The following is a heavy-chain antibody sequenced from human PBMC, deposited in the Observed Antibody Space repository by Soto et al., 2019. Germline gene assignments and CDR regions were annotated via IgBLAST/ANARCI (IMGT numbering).Heavy chain of an antibody. CDR1: GYPVTAYY. CDR2: INPATGAA. CDR3: AGGGGVGVAGSAAFDM. Sequence: QLHLVQSGAVVKKPGASVTVSCSASGYPVTAYYMHWVRQAPGRGLEWMGGINPATGAAKYTQTSQGRVPMTRNPPRSTVFRELSGLTSEDTAVFYWAGGGGVGVAGSAAFDMWGQGTLVTVSS. D-gene: IGHD3-3*01. V-gene: IGHV1-2*02. J-gene: IGHJ3*02.